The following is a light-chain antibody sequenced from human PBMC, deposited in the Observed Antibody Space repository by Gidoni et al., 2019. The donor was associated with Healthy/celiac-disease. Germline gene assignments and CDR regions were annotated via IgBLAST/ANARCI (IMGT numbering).Light chain of an antibody. CDR2: GAS. CDR1: QSVSSSH. Sequence: ELVLTQSPVTLTLSPGERATLSCRASQSVSSSHLAWYQQKPGQAPRLLIYGASSRATGSPDRFSGSGSGRDFTLTISRREPEDVAVYYCQQYGSYPWTFGQGTKVEIK. V-gene: IGKV3-20*01. J-gene: IGKJ1*01. CDR3: QQYGSYPWT.